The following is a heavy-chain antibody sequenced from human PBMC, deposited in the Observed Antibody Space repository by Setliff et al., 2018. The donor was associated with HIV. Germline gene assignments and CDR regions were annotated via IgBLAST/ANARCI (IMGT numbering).Heavy chain of an antibody. J-gene: IGHJ6*02. V-gene: IGHV1-46*01. Sequence: ASVKVSCKASGYSFSSYYMHWVRQAPGQGLEWMGIINPRGGKANYAQRFQGRLTVTTDTSTSTVYMELRLLTSDDTAIYYCARYDSSGNYPSNYYYGMDVWGQGTTVTVSS. CDR1: GYSFSSYY. D-gene: IGHD3-22*01. CDR3: ARYDSSGNYPSNYYYGMDV. CDR2: INPRGGKA.